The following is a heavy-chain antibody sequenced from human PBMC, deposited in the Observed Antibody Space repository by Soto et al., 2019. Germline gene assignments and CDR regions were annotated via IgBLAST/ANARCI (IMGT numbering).Heavy chain of an antibody. CDR2: IIPIFGTA. CDR1: GGTFSSYA. Sequence: QVQLVQSGAEVKKPGSSVKVSCKASGGTFSSYAISWVRQAPGQGLEWMGGIIPIFGTANYAQKFQGRVTIPADESTSTAYMELRSLRSEYTGVYYCARDGYGYYYFDYWGQGTLVTVSS. J-gene: IGHJ4*02. D-gene: IGHD4-17*01. CDR3: ARDGYGYYYFDY. V-gene: IGHV1-69*12.